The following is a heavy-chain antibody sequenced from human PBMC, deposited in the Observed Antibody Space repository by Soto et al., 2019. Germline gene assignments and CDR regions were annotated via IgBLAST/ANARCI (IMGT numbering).Heavy chain of an antibody. CDR3: ARDGISAVSGWSWGTFDY. CDR1: GDSISSYY. D-gene: IGHD6-19*01. V-gene: IGHV4-59*01. J-gene: IGHJ4*02. CDR2: IYYSGNT. Sequence: QVQLQESGPGLVKPSETLSLTCTVSGDSISSYYWSWIRQPPGKGLEWIGYIYYSGNTNYNPSLKSRVTISLDTSKNQFSLKLSSVTAADTAVYYCARDGISAVSGWSWGTFDYWGQGSLVTVSS.